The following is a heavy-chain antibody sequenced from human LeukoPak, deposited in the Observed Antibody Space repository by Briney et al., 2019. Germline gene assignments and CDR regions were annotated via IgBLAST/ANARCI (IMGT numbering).Heavy chain of an antibody. J-gene: IGHJ3*02. Sequence: SETLSLTCAVYGGSLSGYYWSWIRQPPGKGLEWIGEINHSEETNYNPSLKSRVTISIDTSKNQFSLKLNSVTAADTAVYYCARDLGGITMLHGAFDIWGQGTMVTVSS. D-gene: IGHD3-10*01. CDR1: GGSLSGYY. CDR2: INHSEET. V-gene: IGHV4-34*01. CDR3: ARDLGGITMLHGAFDI.